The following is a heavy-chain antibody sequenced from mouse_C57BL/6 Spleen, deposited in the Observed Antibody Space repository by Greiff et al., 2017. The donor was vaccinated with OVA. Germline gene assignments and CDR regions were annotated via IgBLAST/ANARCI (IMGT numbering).Heavy chain of an antibody. D-gene: IGHD1-1*01. V-gene: IGHV1-82*01. CDR1: GYAFSSSW. CDR3: ARSTTGVATDWYCDV. J-gene: IGHJ1*03. CDR2: ISPGDGDT. Sequence: QVQLQQSGPELVKPGASVKISCKASGYAFSSSWMNWVKQRPGKGLEWIGRISPGDGDTNYNGKFKGKATLTADKSSSTAYMQLSSLTSEDSAVYCGARSTTGVATDWYCDVGGTGTTVTVSA.